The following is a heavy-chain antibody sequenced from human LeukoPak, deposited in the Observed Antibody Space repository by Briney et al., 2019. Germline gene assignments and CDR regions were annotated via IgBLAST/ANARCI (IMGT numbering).Heavy chain of an antibody. CDR3: AKGQQGHMWLDN. J-gene: IGHJ4*02. D-gene: IGHD6-13*01. V-gene: IGHV3-30*18. CDR1: AFTFRSFG. CDR2: ISSDGGNV. Sequence: GGSLRLSCAASAFTFRSFGMQWVRQAPGKGLEWVAFISSDGGNVYYADPVNGRFSISRDNFKATLYLQMNSLRPEDTAVYYCAKGQQGHMWLDNWGQGTLVIVSS.